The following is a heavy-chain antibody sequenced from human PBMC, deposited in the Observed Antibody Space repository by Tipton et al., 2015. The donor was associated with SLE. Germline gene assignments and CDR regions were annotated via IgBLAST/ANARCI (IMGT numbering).Heavy chain of an antibody. Sequence: TLSLTCTVSGGSLSSSSYYWGWIRQPPGKGLEWIVSIYYSGSTYYNPSLKSRVTISVDTSKTQFTLKLSSVTAAGTAVYYCARHYGSRCFDYWGQGTLVTVSS. V-gene: IGHV4-39*01. CDR2: IYYSGST. CDR3: ARHYGSRCFDY. CDR1: GGSLSSSSYY. J-gene: IGHJ4*02. D-gene: IGHD1-26*01.